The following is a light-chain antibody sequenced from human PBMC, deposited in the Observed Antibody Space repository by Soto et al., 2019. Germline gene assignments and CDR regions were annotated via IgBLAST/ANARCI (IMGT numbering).Light chain of an antibody. CDR1: QSVSSGY. Sequence: ELVLTQSPATLPLSPGDTATLSCRATQSVSSGYLAWYQQKPGQAPRLLISGASSRATGIPDRFSGIGSGADFTLTITRLEPEDFAVYYCQHYGSSTRTFGQGTKVEIK. CDR3: QHYGSSTRT. CDR2: GAS. V-gene: IGKV3-20*01. J-gene: IGKJ1*01.